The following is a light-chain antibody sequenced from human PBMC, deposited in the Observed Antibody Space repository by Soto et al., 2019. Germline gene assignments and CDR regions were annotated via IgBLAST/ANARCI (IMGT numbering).Light chain of an antibody. CDR3: QQSHSSPLT. CDR2: GAS. J-gene: IGKJ4*01. CDR1: QTVSSN. Sequence: EIVMTQSPATLSVSPGERATLSCRASQTVSSNLAWYQQKLGQAPRLLIYGASTRATGAPARFSGSGSGTDFTLTISSLQPEDSAAYYCQQSHSSPLTSGGGTKVDIK. V-gene: IGKV3-15*01.